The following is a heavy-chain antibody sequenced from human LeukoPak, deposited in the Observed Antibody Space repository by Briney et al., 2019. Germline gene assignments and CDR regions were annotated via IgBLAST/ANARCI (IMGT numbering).Heavy chain of an antibody. V-gene: IGHV5-10-1*01. Sequence: GESLRISCKRSGYTFTNYWINWVRQMPGKGLEWTGRVVPSDSDTNYRWSFQGNVTISAHKSICTAYLPSGGLYDSCTHIYFCARGYGAFDIWGQGTMVTVSS. J-gene: IGHJ3*02. CDR3: ARGYGAFDI. CDR1: GYTFTNYW. CDR2: VVPSDSDT. D-gene: IGHD2-15*01.